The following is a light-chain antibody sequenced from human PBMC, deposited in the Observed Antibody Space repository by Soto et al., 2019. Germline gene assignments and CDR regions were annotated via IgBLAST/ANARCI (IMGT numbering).Light chain of an antibody. V-gene: IGLV2-14*01. Sequence: QSVLTQPASVSGCPGQSITISCTGTSSDVGDYDYVSWYQQHPGKAPKLMFYDVSNRPSGVSNRFSGSKSGNTASLTISGLQAEDEGDYYCSSYTSSGTLVLFGGGTQLTVL. J-gene: IGLJ2*01. CDR2: DVS. CDR1: SSDVGDYDY. CDR3: SSYTSSGTLVL.